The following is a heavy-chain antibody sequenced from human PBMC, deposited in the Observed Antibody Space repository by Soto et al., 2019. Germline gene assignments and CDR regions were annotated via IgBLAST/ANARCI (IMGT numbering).Heavy chain of an antibody. D-gene: IGHD2-15*01. CDR3: AKSRDMASYFDY. Sequence: GGSLRLSCAASGFTFSTYGMHWVRPAPGKGLEWVAVISNDGSNKYYADSVKGRFTISRDNSKNTLYLQMNSLRAEDTAVYYGAKSRDMASYFDYRGKGTPV. V-gene: IGHV3-30*18. CDR2: ISNDGSNK. CDR1: GFTFSTYG. J-gene: IGHJ4*02.